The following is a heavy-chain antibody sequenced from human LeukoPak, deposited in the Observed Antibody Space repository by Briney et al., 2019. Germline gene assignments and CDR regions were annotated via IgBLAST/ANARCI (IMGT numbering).Heavy chain of an antibody. CDR2: ISGSGGST. CDR3: AKDRDCSGGSCYSSPLDY. V-gene: IGHV3-23*01. Sequence: PGGSLRLSCAASGFTFSSYAMSWVRQAPGKGLEWVSAISGSGGSTYYADSVKGRFTISRDNSKYTLYLQMNSLRAEDTAVYYCAKDRDCSGGSCYSSPLDYWGQGTLVTVSS. CDR1: GFTFSSYA. D-gene: IGHD2-15*01. J-gene: IGHJ4*02.